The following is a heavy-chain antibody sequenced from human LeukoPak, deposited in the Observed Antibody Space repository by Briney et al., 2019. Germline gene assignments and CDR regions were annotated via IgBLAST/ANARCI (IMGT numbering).Heavy chain of an antibody. J-gene: IGHJ6*02. CDR2: INHSGST. CDR3: ARVDLGDLYDILTGSSNYYYGMDV. Sequence: SETLSLTCSVSGGSISSYYWSWIRQPPGKGLEWIGEINHSGSTNYNPSLKSRVTISVDTSKNQFSLKLSSVTAADTAVYYCARVDLGDLYDILTGSSNYYYGMDVWGQGTTVTVSS. D-gene: IGHD3-9*01. V-gene: IGHV4-34*01. CDR1: GGSISSYY.